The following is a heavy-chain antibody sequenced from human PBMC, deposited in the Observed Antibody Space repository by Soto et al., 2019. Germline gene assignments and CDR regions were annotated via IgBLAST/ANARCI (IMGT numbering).Heavy chain of an antibody. CDR3: ARGIRFRGVVVAATGYGMDV. CDR2: INHSGST. D-gene: IGHD2-15*01. Sequence: SETLPLTSAVYGGPFSCYYWSWIRQPPGKWLEWIWEINHSGSTNYNPSLKSRVTISVDTSKNQFSLKLSSVTAADTAVYYCARGIRFRGVVVAATGYGMDVWGQGTTVTVSS. V-gene: IGHV4-34*01. J-gene: IGHJ6*02. CDR1: GGPFSCYY.